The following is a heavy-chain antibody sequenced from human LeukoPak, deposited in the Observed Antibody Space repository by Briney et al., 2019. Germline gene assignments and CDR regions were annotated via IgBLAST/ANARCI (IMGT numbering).Heavy chain of an antibody. D-gene: IGHD4-17*01. V-gene: IGHV3-53*01. J-gene: IGHJ6*03. CDR3: ARAGDYTGTGAYYYYYYMDV. CDR2: IYSGGST. Sequence: GGSLRLSCAASEFTVSSNYMSWVRQAPGKGLEWVSVIYSGGSTYYADSVKGRFTISRDNSKNTLYLQMNSLRAEDTAVYYCARAGDYTGTGAYYYYYYMDVWGKGTTVTISS. CDR1: EFTVSSNY.